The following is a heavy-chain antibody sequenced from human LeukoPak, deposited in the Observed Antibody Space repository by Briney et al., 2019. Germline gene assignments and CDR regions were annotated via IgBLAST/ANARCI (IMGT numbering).Heavy chain of an antibody. CDR2: INPNSGGT. V-gene: IGHV1-2*02. D-gene: IGHD1-26*01. CDR1: GYTLTGYY. Sequence: ASVKVSCKASGYTLTGYYMHWVRQAPGQGLEWMGWINPNSGGTNYAQKFQGRVTMTRDTSISTAYMELSRLRSDDTAVYYCARGFIVGATPYYYYGMDVWGQGTTVTVSS. J-gene: IGHJ6*02. CDR3: ARGFIVGATPYYYYGMDV.